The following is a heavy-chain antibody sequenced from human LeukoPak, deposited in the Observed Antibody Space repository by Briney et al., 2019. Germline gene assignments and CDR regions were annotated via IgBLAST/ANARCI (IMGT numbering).Heavy chain of an antibody. J-gene: IGHJ3*02. D-gene: IGHD3-10*01. CDR2: IYSGGST. V-gene: IGHV3-53*01. Sequence: GGSLRLSCVGTGFTVSSNHMSWVRQAPGKGLEWVSVIYSGGSTKYADSVKGRFTISRDNSKSTLYLQMNSLSAEDTAVYYCARAGDAALTGVGVFDIWGQGTMVTVSS. CDR1: GFTVSSNH. CDR3: ARAGDAALTGVGVFDI.